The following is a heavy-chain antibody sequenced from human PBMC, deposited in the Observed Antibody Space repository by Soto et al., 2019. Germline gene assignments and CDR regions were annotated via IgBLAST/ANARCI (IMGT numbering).Heavy chain of an antibody. CDR1: GFTVGNNY. D-gene: IGHD3-10*01. Sequence: EVQLVESGGGLIQPGGSLKLSCAASGFTVGNNYMSWVRQAPGKGLEWVSLIYSTGTTKYADSVKGRFTVSRDNAKHTLYLPMNSLRAEDTAVYYCAKDGRGSGSHYNSFGYWGQGTLVTVSS. CDR2: IYSTGTT. V-gene: IGHV3-53*01. CDR3: AKDGRGSGSHYNSFGY. J-gene: IGHJ4*02.